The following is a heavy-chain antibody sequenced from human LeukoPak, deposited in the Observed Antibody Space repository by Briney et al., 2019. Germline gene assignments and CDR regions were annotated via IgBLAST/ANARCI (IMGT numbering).Heavy chain of an antibody. CDR3: AGGFGELLPFDY. Sequence: GGSLRLSCAASGFTFSDYYMSWIRQAPGKGLEWVSYISSSSSYTNYADSVKGRFTISRDNAKNSLYLQMNSLRAEDTAVYYCAGGFGELLPFDYWGQGILVTVSS. CDR2: ISSSSSYT. D-gene: IGHD3-10*01. J-gene: IGHJ4*02. CDR1: GFTFSDYY. V-gene: IGHV3-11*03.